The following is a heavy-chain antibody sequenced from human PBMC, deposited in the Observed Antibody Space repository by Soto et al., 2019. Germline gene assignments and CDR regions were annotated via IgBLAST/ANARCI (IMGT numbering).Heavy chain of an antibody. CDR1: GGTFSSYA. CDR3: AREIPSYYDNLTGSYGMDV. J-gene: IGHJ6*02. Sequence: QVQLVQSGAEVQKPGSSVKVSCKASGGTFSSYAISWVRQAPGQGLEWMGGIIPIFGTANYAQKFQGRVTITADKSTSTAYMEQRSLRSENRAVYYCAREIPSYYDNLTGSYGMDVWGQGTTVTVSS. D-gene: IGHD3-9*01. V-gene: IGHV1-69*06. CDR2: IIPIFGTA.